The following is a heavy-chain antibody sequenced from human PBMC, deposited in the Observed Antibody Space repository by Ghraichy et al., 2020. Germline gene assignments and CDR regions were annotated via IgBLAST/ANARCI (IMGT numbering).Heavy chain of an antibody. CDR2: IKEDGSEK. J-gene: IGHJ4*02. CDR3: ARKGRTGDY. V-gene: IGHV3-7*01. Sequence: RGSLRLSCAASGFTFSSYWMNWFRQAPGKGLEWVGNIKEDGSEKYYVDSVKGRFTISRDNAKNSMYLQMNNLRVDDTAMYYCARKGRTGDYWGQGTLVTVSS. D-gene: IGHD3/OR15-3a*01. CDR1: GFTFSSYW.